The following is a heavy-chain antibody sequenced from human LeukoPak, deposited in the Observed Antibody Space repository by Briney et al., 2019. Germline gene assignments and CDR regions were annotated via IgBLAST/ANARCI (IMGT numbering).Heavy chain of an antibody. CDR1: GGSLSNYY. D-gene: IGHD5-12*01. Sequence: SETLSLTCTVYGGSLSNYYWNWIRQSPGKGLEWIGEISHSGSTDYSPSLKSRVTISLDTSKNQFSLKLSSVTAADTAVYYCARGWRHDYWGQGTLVTVSS. CDR2: ISHSGST. CDR3: ARGWRHDY. V-gene: IGHV4-34*01. J-gene: IGHJ4*02.